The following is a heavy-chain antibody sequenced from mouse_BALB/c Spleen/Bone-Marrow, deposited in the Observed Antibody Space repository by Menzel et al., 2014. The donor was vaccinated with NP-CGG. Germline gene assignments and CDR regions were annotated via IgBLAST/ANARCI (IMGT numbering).Heavy chain of an antibody. CDR2: ISGGSSTI. CDR3: AREGRYGNPGY. CDR1: GFTFSSFG. D-gene: IGHD2-10*02. J-gene: IGHJ2*01. V-gene: IGHV5-17*02. Sequence: EVKLMESGGGLVQPGGSRKLSCAASGFTFSSFGMHWVRQAPEKGLEWVAYISGGSSTIYYADTVKGRFTISRDNPKNTLFLQMTSLRSEDTAMYYCAREGRYGNPGYWGQGTTLTVSS.